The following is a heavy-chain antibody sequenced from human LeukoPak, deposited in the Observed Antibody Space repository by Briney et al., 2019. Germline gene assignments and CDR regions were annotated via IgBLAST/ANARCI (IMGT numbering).Heavy chain of an antibody. Sequence: GEPLEISCEASGYTFSNQWIGWVRQMPGKGLEWMGIIYPGDSNTRYSPSFQGQVTISVDKSVTTTYLQWHSLKASDTAMYYCARTGYHYGSGSHYAFDLWGQGTMVTVSS. J-gene: IGHJ3*01. D-gene: IGHD3-10*01. V-gene: IGHV5-51*01. CDR3: ARTGYHYGSGSHYAFDL. CDR1: GYTFSNQW. CDR2: IYPGDSNT.